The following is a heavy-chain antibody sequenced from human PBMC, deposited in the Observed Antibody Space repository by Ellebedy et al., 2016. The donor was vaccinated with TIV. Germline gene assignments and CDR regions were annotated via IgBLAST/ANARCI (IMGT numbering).Heavy chain of an antibody. Sequence: GESLKISCAAWGFSFSNFWMTWVRQAPGKGLEWVSVISGSGGTTYYTNSVKGRFTISRDNSKNTVYLQMSSLRVEDTAVYYCAKYHPVVTTVQGFFHSWGQGTLVTVSS. V-gene: IGHV3-23*01. CDR2: ISGSGGTT. D-gene: IGHD2-21*02. CDR1: GFSFSNFW. CDR3: AKYHPVVTTVQGFFHS. J-gene: IGHJ4*02.